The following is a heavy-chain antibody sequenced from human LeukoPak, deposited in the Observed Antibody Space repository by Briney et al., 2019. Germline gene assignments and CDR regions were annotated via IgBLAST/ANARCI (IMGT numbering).Heavy chain of an antibody. J-gene: IGHJ4*02. D-gene: IGHD5-18*01. CDR3: AREGNSYGYRPVDY. V-gene: IGHV4-39*07. CDR2: IYYSGST. CDR1: GGSLSSSSYY. Sequence: SETLSLTCPVSGGSLSSSSYYWGWIRQPPGKGLEGIGSIYYSGSTYYNPSLKSRVTISVDTSKNQFSLKLSSVTAADTAMYYCAREGNSYGYRPVDYWGQGTLVTVSS.